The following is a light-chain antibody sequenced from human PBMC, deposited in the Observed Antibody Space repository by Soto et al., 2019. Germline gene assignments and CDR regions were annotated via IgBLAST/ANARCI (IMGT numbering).Light chain of an antibody. CDR2: LNSDGSH. J-gene: IGLJ2*01. CDR3: QTWDTGIHVV. Sequence: QPVLTQSPSASASLGASVKLTCTLSSGHSSYAIAWHQQQPEKGPRYLMKLNSDGSHNKGDGIPDRFSGSSSGAERYLTISSLQSEDEADYHCQTWDTGIHVVFGGGTKLTVL. CDR1: SGHSSYA. V-gene: IGLV4-69*01.